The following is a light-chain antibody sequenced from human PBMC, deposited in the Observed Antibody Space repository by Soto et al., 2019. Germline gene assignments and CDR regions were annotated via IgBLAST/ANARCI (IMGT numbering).Light chain of an antibody. CDR1: NSDVGAYNY. V-gene: IGLV2-14*03. CDR3: NSYAGSSYV. Sequence: QSALTQPASMSGSPGQSITISCTGTNSDVGAYNYVSWYQQYPGKAPKLIISGVSNRPSGVSNRFSGSKFGNTASLTISGLQSDDEADYYCNSYAGSSYVFGTGTKLTVL. CDR2: GVS. J-gene: IGLJ1*01.